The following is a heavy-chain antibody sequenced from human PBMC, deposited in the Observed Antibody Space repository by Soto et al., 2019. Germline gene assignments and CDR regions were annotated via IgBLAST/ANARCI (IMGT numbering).Heavy chain of an antibody. CDR1: GFTFNNYA. CDR3: AKDLGETSPVGFDY. V-gene: IGHV3-23*01. J-gene: IGHJ4*02. CDR2: ISGSTVIT. D-gene: IGHD3-16*01. Sequence: EVQLLESGGGLVQPGGSLRLSCTASGFTFNNYAMTWVRQAPGKGLEWVAVISGSTVITYYADSVKGRFTISRDNSKNTLYLQMTSLRAEDTAVYYCAKDLGETSPVGFDYWGQGTLVTVSS.